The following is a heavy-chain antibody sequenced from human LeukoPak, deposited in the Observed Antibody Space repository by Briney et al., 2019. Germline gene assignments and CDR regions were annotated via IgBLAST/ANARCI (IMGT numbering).Heavy chain of an antibody. CDR1: GDSISSGNYY. V-gene: IGHV4-30-4*01. CDR3: ARGRLNLDY. J-gene: IGHJ4*02. D-gene: IGHD1-14*01. Sequence: SETLSLTCTVSGDSISSGNYYWSWIRQPPGKGLEWIGSIFYTGSTYYNPSLKSRVTLSVDTSKTQFSLELNSVTAADTAVYYCARGRLNLDYWGQGALVTVSS. CDR2: IFYTGST.